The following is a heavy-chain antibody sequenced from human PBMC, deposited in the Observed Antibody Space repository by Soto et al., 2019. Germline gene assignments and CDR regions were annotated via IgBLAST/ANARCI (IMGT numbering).Heavy chain of an antibody. Sequence: EVQLVESGGDLVQPGRSLRLSCAASGFTFDDYAMHWVRQAPGKGLEWVSGISWNSGNKGYADSVKGRFTISRDNAKNFLYLEMNSLRAEDTAPYYCAKEAGLVRFFDWLSNGLDVWGQGTAVTVS. CDR2: ISWNSGNK. CDR1: GFTFDDYA. V-gene: IGHV3-9*01. CDR3: AKEAGLVRFFDWLSNGLDV. D-gene: IGHD3-9*01. J-gene: IGHJ6*02.